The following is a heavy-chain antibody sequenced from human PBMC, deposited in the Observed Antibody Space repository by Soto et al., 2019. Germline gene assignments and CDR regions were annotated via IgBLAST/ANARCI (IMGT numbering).Heavy chain of an antibody. CDR3: AGRLKWAASQNLDY. Sequence: QVQLQPWGAGLLKPSETLSLSCAVYGGSFNDYYWTWIRQPPEKGLEWLGELNHSGSANYNPSLKSRVTISVDTSKNQFSLKLTSVTAADTAVYYCAGRLKWAASQNLDYWGQGTLVTVSS. V-gene: IGHV4-34*02. CDR2: LNHSGSA. J-gene: IGHJ4*02. CDR1: GGSFNDYY. D-gene: IGHD1-26*01.